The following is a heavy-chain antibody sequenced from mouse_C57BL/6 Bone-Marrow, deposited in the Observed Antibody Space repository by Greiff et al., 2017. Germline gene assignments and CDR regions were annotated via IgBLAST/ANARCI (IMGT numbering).Heavy chain of an antibody. CDR2: ISDGGSYT. CDR3: ARESLTKGAY. Sequence: EVMLVESGGDLVKPGGSLKLSCAASGFTFSSYGMSWVRQTPDKRLEWVATISDGGSYTYYPDNVKGRFTISRDNAKNNLYLQMSHLKSEDTAMYYCARESLTKGAYWGQGTLVTVSA. J-gene: IGHJ3*01. V-gene: IGHV5-4*01. D-gene: IGHD1-1*01. CDR1: GFTFSSYG.